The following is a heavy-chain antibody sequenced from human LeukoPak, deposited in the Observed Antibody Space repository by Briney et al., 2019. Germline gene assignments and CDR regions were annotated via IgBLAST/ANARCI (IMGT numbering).Heavy chain of an antibody. CDR2: TASDYTT. J-gene: IGHJ3*02. CDR1: GFIFREYA. D-gene: IGHD4-17*01. Sequence: GGSLRLSCAASGFIFREYAMTWVRQAPGKGLEWVSSTASDYTTYADSVKGRFTISRDNPKNTLYLQMDSLRGDDTALYHCARDPNGDYIGAFDNWGQGTMVTVSS. V-gene: IGHV3-23*01. CDR3: ARDPNGDYIGAFDN.